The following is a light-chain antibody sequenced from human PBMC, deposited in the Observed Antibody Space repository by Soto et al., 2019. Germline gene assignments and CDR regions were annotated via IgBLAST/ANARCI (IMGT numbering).Light chain of an antibody. CDR1: QSVSNY. Sequence: EIVLTQSPATLSLSPGERATLSCMAIQSVSNYLAWYQQKPGQAPRLLIYDASNRASGIPARFSGSGSGTDFTLTISSLDPEDFAGYYCQQRSIWPPVTFGGGTKVELK. CDR3: QQRSIWPPVT. V-gene: IGKV3-11*01. J-gene: IGKJ4*01. CDR2: DAS.